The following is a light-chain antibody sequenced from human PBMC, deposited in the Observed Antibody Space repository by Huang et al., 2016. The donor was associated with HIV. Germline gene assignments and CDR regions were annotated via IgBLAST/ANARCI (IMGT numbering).Light chain of an antibody. CDR1: QSVSNN. Sequence: EIVMTQSPATLSVSPGERATLSCRASQSVSNNLAWYQQKPGQAPRLLMYGASTRATGIPAKFSGSGSGTEFILTISSLQSEDFAVYYCQQFNNWPWTFGQGTKVEIK. J-gene: IGKJ1*01. V-gene: IGKV3-15*01. CDR2: GAS. CDR3: QQFNNWPWT.